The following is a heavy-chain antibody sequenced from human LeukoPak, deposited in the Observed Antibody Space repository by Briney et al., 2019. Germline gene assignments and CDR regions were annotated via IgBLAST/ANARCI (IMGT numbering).Heavy chain of an antibody. J-gene: IGHJ4*02. V-gene: IGHV3-74*03. CDR2: LKNDGRGT. CDR3: ARTTLETQYFDR. Sequence: PGGSLRLSCAASGFTFSSYAMSWVRQAPGKGLVWVSRLKNDGRGTKYADSVKGRFTISRDDAKNILYLQMTSLTVEDAAVYYCARTTLETQYFDRWGQGTLVTVSS. CDR1: GFTFSSYA. D-gene: IGHD4-23*01.